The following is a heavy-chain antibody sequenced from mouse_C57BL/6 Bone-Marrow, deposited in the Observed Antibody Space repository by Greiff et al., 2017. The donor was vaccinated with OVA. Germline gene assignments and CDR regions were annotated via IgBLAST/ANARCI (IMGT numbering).Heavy chain of an antibody. Sequence: QVQLKESGAELVRPGASVTLSCKASGYTFTDYDMHWVKQTPVHGLEWIGAIYPETGGTAYNQKFKGKAILTADKSSSTAYMELRSLTSEDSAVYYCTRGYSNYYAMDYWGQGTSVTVSS. CDR3: TRGYSNYYAMDY. J-gene: IGHJ4*01. D-gene: IGHD2-5*01. V-gene: IGHV1-15*01. CDR2: IYPETGGT. CDR1: GYTFTDYD.